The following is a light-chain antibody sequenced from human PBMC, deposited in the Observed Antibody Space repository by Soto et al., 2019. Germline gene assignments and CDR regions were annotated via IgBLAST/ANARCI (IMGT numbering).Light chain of an antibody. CDR2: EPS. Sequence: QSVLTQPPSVSGSPGQSVTISCTGTSTDFVSYNRVSWYQHPPGTAPKLIIYEPSNRPSGVPDRFSGSKSGNTASLTICGVQAADEADYYCSLYTSENTYVFGTGTQLTVL. CDR1: STDFVSYNR. V-gene: IGLV2-18*01. J-gene: IGLJ1*01. CDR3: SLYTSENTYV.